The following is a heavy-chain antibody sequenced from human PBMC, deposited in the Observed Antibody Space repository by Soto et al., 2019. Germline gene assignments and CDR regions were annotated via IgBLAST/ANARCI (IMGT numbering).Heavy chain of an antibody. V-gene: IGHV3-30-3*01. Sequence: GGSLRLSCAASGFTFSVYAMHWVRQAPGKGLEWVAVISYDGSNKYYADSVRGRFTISRDNSKNTLYLQKNSLRAEDSAVYYCVRDYTLQIGYCTNGVCSSYGMDVWGQGTTVTVSS. D-gene: IGHD2-8*01. CDR2: ISYDGSNK. CDR3: VRDYTLQIGYCTNGVCSSYGMDV. CDR1: GFTFSVYA. J-gene: IGHJ6*02.